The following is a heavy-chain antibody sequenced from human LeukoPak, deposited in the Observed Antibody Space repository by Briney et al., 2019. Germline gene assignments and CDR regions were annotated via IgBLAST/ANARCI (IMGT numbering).Heavy chain of an antibody. V-gene: IGHV1-18*01. CDR1: GYTFTSYG. J-gene: IGHJ3*02. D-gene: IGHD5-18*01. Sequence: ASVKVSCKASGYTFTSYGISWVRQAPGQGLVWMGWISAYNGNTNYAQKLQGRVTMTTDTSTSTAYMELRSLRSDDTAVYYCARDEMVTPSDAFDIWGQGTMVTVSS. CDR3: ARDEMVTPSDAFDI. CDR2: ISAYNGNT.